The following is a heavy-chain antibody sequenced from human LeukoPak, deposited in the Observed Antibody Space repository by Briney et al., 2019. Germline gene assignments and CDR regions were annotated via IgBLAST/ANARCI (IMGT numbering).Heavy chain of an antibody. V-gene: IGHV3-23*01. Sequence: GGSLRLSCAASGFTFSSYAMSWVRQAPGKGLEWVSAISGSGGSTYYADSVKGRFTISRDNSKNTLYLQMNSLRAEDTAVYYCARDRDIVVVPAAHYYYYGMDVWGQGTTVTVSS. CDR2: ISGSGGST. CDR3: ARDRDIVVVPAAHYYYYGMDV. J-gene: IGHJ6*02. CDR1: GFTFSSYA. D-gene: IGHD2-2*01.